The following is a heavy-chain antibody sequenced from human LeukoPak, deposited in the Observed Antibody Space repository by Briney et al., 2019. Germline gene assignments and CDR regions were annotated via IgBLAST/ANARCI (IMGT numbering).Heavy chain of an antibody. D-gene: IGHD3-10*01. J-gene: IGHJ6*02. Sequence: GRSLRLSCAASGFTFDDYAMHWVRQAPGKGLEWVSGISWNSGSIGYADSVKGRFTISRDNAKNSLYLQMNSLRAEDTALYYCAKDPMVRGGFYGMDVWGQGTTVTVSS. CDR1: GFTFDDYA. CDR3: AKDPMVRGGFYGMDV. V-gene: IGHV3-9*01. CDR2: ISWNSGSI.